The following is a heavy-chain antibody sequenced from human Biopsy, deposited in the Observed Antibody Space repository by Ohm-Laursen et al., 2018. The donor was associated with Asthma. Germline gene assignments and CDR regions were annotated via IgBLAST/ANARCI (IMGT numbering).Heavy chain of an antibody. J-gene: IGHJ4*02. V-gene: IGHV1-46*01. Sequence: SVKVSCKASDYIFPRYYISWVRQAPGQGLEWMGWINPFGGSSNFAQKFQGRLTMTRDTSTRTVYMEPSSLRSEDTAMYYCARSYCGGDCFSPFDYWGQGTLVTVSS. D-gene: IGHD2-21*01. CDR3: ARSYCGGDCFSPFDY. CDR2: INPFGGSS. CDR1: DYIFPRYY.